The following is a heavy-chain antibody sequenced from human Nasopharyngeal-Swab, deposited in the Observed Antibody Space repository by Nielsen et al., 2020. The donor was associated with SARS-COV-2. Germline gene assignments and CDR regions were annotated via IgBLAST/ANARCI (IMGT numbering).Heavy chain of an antibody. D-gene: IGHD3-22*01. J-gene: IGHJ4*02. V-gene: IGHV3-9*01. CDR2: ISWNSGSI. Sequence: SLKTSCAAPGFTLHDYAMHWVRQAPGKGLEWVSGISWNSGSIGYADSVKGRFTISRDNAKNSLYLQMNSLRAEDTALYYCAKGGNYYDSSGHIDYWGQGTLVTVSS. CDR3: AKGGNYYDSSGHIDY. CDR1: GFTLHDYA.